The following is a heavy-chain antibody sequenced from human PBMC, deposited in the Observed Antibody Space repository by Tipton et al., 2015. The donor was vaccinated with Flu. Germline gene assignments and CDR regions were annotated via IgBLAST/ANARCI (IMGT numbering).Heavy chain of an antibody. CDR1: GYSIGSGYY. D-gene: IGHD3-10*01. V-gene: IGHV4-38-2*01. J-gene: IGHJ3*02. CDR3: ARQMYYFASGTPDAFDI. Sequence: TLSLTCVVSGYSIGSGYYWGWIRQPPGKGLEWIASIHHGGSAYYNPSLKSRVTVSADTSKNQFSLKLTSVTAADTAVYYCARQMYYFASGTPDAFDIWGQRTLVTVSS. CDR2: IHHGGSA.